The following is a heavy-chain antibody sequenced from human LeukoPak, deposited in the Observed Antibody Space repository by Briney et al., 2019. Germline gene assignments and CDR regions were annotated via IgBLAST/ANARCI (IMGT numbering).Heavy chain of an antibody. D-gene: IGHD3-16*01. Sequence: GGSLRLSCAASGFNFANAYMSWVRQAPGKGLEWVGRIKNKVGGGTADYSAPVRGRFTISRDDSKNTLYLQMNSLQTEDTAVYYCTSDWGVLADNWGQGTLVTVSS. V-gene: IGHV3-15*01. CDR3: TSDWGVLADN. CDR2: IKNKVGGGTA. CDR1: GFNFANAY. J-gene: IGHJ4*02.